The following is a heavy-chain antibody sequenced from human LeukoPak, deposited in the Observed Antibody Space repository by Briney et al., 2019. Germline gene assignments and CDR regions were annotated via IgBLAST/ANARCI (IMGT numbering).Heavy chain of an antibody. CDR2: IKTDAITT. J-gene: IGHJ4*02. D-gene: IGHD3-22*01. CDR3: AKDFSFYYDSSGYYPGGGYFDY. Sequence: GGSLRLSCAASGFNFSSYWMHWVRQAPGKGLVWVSLIKTDAITTIYADSVKGRFTISRDNSKNTLYLQMNSLRAEDTAVYYCAKDFSFYYDSSGYYPGGGYFDYWGQGTLVTVSS. CDR1: GFNFSSYW. V-gene: IGHV3-74*01.